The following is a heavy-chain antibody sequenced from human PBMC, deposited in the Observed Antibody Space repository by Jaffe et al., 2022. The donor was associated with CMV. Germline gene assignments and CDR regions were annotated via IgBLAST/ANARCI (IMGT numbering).Heavy chain of an antibody. Sequence: EVQLVESGGGLVQPGRSLRLSCAASGFTFDDYAMHWVRQAPGKGLEWVSGISWNSGSIGYADSVKGRFTISRDNAKNSLYLQMNSLRAEDTALYYCAKADYGDAKQEGNFDYWGQGTLVTVSS. V-gene: IGHV3-9*01. J-gene: IGHJ4*02. CDR2: ISWNSGSI. CDR1: GFTFDDYA. CDR3: AKADYGDAKQEGNFDY. D-gene: IGHD4-17*01.